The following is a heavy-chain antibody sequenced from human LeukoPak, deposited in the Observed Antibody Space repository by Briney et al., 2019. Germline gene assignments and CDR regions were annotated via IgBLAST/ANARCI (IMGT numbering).Heavy chain of an antibody. CDR3: ARAAYCCGGDFDY. D-gene: IGHD2-21*01. CDR2: IIPIFGTA. Sequence: SVKVSCKASGGTFSSYAISWVRQAPGQGLEWMGGIIPIFGTANYAQKFQGRVTITADESTSTAYMELSSLRSEDTAVYYCARAAYCCGGDFDYWGQGTLVIVSS. J-gene: IGHJ4*02. CDR1: GGTFSSYA. V-gene: IGHV1-69*13.